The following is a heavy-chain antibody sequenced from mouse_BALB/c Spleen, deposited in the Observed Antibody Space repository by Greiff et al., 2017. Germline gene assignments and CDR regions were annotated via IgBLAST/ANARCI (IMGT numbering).Heavy chain of an antibody. CDR1: GYSITSDYA. CDR2: ISYSGST. D-gene: IGHD2-14*01. J-gene: IGHJ1*01. Sequence: DVKLVESGPGLVKPSQSLSLTCTVTGYSITSDYAWNWIRQFPGNKLEWMGYISYSGSTSYNPSLKSRISITRDTSKNQFFLQLNSVTTEDTATYYCARFRYDGDWYFDVWGAGTTVTVSS. CDR3: ARFRYDGDWYFDV. V-gene: IGHV3-2*02.